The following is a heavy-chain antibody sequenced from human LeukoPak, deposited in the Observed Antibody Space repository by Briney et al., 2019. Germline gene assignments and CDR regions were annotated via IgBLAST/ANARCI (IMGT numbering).Heavy chain of an antibody. Sequence: SVKVSCKASGGTFSSYAISWVRQAPGQGLEWMGGIIPIFGTANYAQKFQGRVTITADESTSTAYMELRSLRSEDTAVYYCARDGSYGDYVFEEFYFDYWGQGTLVTVSS. J-gene: IGHJ4*02. D-gene: IGHD4-17*01. CDR2: IIPIFGTA. CDR3: ARDGSYGDYVFEEFYFDY. CDR1: GGTFSSYA. V-gene: IGHV1-69*13.